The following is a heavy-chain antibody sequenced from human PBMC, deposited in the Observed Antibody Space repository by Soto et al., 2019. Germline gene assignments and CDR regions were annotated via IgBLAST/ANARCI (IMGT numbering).Heavy chain of an antibody. V-gene: IGHV3-33*08. D-gene: IGHD1-1*01. Sequence: GGSVRLSCAASGFTFSLYGMHWVRRAPGKGLEWVAVIVSDGSNKYHADSVEGRFTISRDNSKDTLYLQMNSLRAEDTAVYYCARDDAFQNENGFDIWGQGTMVTVSS. CDR1: GFTFSLYG. J-gene: IGHJ3*02. CDR3: ARDDAFQNENGFDI. CDR2: IVSDGSNK.